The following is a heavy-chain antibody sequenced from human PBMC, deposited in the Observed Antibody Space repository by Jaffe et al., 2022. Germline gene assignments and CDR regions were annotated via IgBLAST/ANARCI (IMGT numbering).Heavy chain of an antibody. V-gene: IGHV7-4-1*02. CDR2: INTNTGNP. J-gene: IGHJ5*02. Sequence: QVQLVQSGSELKKPGASVKVSCKASGYTFTSYAMNWVRQAPGQGLEWMGWINTNTGNPTYAQGFTGRFVFSLDTSVSTAYLQISSLKAEDTAVYYCARGGAPYCSSTSCYLASDQNWFDPWGQGTLVTVSS. D-gene: IGHD2-2*01. CDR3: ARGGAPYCSSTSCYLASDQNWFDP. CDR1: GYTFTSYA.